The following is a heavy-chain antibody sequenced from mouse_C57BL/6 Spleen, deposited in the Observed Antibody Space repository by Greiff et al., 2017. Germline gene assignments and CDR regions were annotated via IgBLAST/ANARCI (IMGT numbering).Heavy chain of an antibody. CDR1: GYTFTSYW. Sequence: QVQLQQPGAELVMPGASVKLSCKASGYTFTSYWMHWVKQRPGQGLEWIGEIDPSDSYTNYNQKFKGKSTLTVDKSSSTAYMQLSSLTSEDAAVYYCARSGGDGNACAGWGQGTLVTVAA. D-gene: IGHD2-1*01. J-gene: IGHJ3*01. CDR2: IDPSDSYT. V-gene: IGHV1-69*01. CDR3: ARSGGDGNACAG.